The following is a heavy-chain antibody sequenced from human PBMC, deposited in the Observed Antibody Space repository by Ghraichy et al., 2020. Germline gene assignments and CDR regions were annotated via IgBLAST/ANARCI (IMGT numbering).Heavy chain of an antibody. CDR2: SRNKVNSYTT. J-gene: IGHJ4*02. CDR1: GFTFSDHY. D-gene: IGHD2-15*01. Sequence: GGSLRLSCAASGFTFSDHYMDWVRQAPGKGLEWVGRSRNKVNSYTTEYAASVKGRFTISRDDSINSLYLQMNSLKSDDTAVYYCAKAIGYCTGGSCYADDYWGQGTLVTVSS. CDR3: AKAIGYCTGGSCYADDY. V-gene: IGHV3-72*01.